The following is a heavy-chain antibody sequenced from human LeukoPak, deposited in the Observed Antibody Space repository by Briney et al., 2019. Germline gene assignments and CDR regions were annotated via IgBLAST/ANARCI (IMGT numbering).Heavy chain of an antibody. V-gene: IGHV1-24*01. CDR3: ATHLRYCSSTSCYLFDY. CDR1: GYTLAELS. D-gene: IGHD2-2*01. Sequence: ASVNVSCKVAGYTLAELSMHWVRQAPGKGIEWMGGFDPEDGETIYAQKFQGRVTMTEDTSTDTAYMELSSLRSEDTAVYYCATHLRYCSSTSCYLFDYWGQGTLVTVSS. CDR2: FDPEDGET. J-gene: IGHJ4*02.